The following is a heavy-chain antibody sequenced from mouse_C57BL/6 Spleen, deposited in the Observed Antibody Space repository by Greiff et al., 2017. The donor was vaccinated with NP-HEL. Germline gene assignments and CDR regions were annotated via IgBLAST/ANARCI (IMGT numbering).Heavy chain of an antibody. CDR1: GYTFTTYP. V-gene: IGHV1-47*01. Sequence: VQLQESGAELVKPGASVKMSCKASGYTFTTYPIEWMKQNHGKSLEWIGNFHPYNDDTKYNEKFKGKATLTVEKSSSTVYLELSRLTSDDSAVYYCAMGYDYDSPFAYWGQGTLVTVSA. D-gene: IGHD2-4*01. CDR3: AMGYDYDSPFAY. CDR2: FHPYNDDT. J-gene: IGHJ3*01.